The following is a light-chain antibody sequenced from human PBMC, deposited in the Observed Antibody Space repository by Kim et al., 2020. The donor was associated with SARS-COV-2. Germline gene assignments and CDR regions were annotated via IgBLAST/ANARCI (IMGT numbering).Light chain of an antibody. Sequence: SPGQRSTLACSASQSVSSNYLACYQQKPCQAPRLLISTASPMASGIPDRFSVSGSVTYFTLTISRLEPGDFAVYYCQHYGDPARTFGQGTKVDIK. CDR3: QHYGDPART. CDR1: QSVSSNY. CDR2: TAS. V-gene: IGKV3-20*01. J-gene: IGKJ1*01.